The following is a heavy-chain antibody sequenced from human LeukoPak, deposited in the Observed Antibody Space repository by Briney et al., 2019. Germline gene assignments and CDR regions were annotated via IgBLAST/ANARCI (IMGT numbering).Heavy chain of an antibody. V-gene: IGHV3-48*02. Sequence: GGSLRLSCAASGFTFSNYDMNWVRQAPGKGLEWVSFISTTINTIYYADSVKGRFTISRDNAKNSLYQQMNSLRDEDTAVYYCARVRVGYYFDYWGQGTLVTVSS. CDR1: GFTFSNYD. J-gene: IGHJ4*02. CDR2: ISTTINTI. CDR3: ARVRVGYYFDY. D-gene: IGHD5/OR15-5a*01.